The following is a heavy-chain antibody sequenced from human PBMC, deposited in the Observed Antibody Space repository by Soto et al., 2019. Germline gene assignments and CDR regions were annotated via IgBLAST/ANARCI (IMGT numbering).Heavy chain of an antibody. CDR2: INTSGSVM. Sequence: EVQLVESGGGLVQPGGSLRLSCVASGFAFSRSTMNWVRQAPGKGLEWVSFINTSGSVMYYADSVKGRFTVSRDNAKDSLYLQMHSLRDEDTAVYYCASGGTGFDFWGQGTLVTVSS. CDR3: ASGGTGFDF. D-gene: IGHD3-9*01. CDR1: GFAFSRST. V-gene: IGHV3-48*02. J-gene: IGHJ4*02.